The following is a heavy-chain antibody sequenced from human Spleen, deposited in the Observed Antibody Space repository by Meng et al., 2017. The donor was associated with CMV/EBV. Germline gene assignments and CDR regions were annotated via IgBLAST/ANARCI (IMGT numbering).Heavy chain of an antibody. CDR1: SSNSAA. Sequence: SSNSAAWNWIRQSPSRGLEWLGRTYYRSKWYNDYAVSVKSRITINPDTSKNQFSLQLNSVTPEDTAVYYCAREVSLYGGHDNWFDPWGQGTLVTVSS. CDR3: AREVSLYGGHDNWFDP. V-gene: IGHV6-1*01. D-gene: IGHD5-12*01. J-gene: IGHJ5*02. CDR2: TYYRSKWYN.